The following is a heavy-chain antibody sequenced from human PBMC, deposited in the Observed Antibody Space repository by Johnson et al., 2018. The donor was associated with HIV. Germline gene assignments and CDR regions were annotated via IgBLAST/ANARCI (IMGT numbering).Heavy chain of an antibody. CDR1: AFTVSDNY. CDR3: AKPPSMGADGFAI. CDR2: IYTGGST. Sequence: VQLVESGGGVVQPGGSLRLSCAASAFTVSDNYLSWVRQAPGKGLEWVSVIYTGGSTYYADSVKGRFTISRDNAKNSLYLQMGSLRAEDMAVYYCAKPPSMGADGFAIWGHGTMVTVSS. J-gene: IGHJ3*02. D-gene: IGHD3-16*01. V-gene: IGHV3-66*02.